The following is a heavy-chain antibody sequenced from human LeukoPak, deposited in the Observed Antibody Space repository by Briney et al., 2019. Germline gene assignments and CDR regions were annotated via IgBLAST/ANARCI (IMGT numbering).Heavy chain of an antibody. V-gene: IGHV1-46*01. D-gene: IGHD2-15*01. CDR2: INPDGGST. CDR3: ARAIGYSSPFDY. Sequence: GASVKVSCKASGYTFTSHYMHWVRQAPGQGLEWMGIINPDGGSTTYAQNFQGRVTMTRDTSTSTVYMELSSLRSEDTAVYYCARAIGYSSPFDYWAREPWSPSPQ. CDR1: GYTFTSHY. J-gene: IGHJ4*02.